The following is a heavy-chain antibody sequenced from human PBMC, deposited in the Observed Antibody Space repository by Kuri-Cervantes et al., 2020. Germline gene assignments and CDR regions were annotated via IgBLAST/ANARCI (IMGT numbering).Heavy chain of an antibody. V-gene: IGHV3-15*01. D-gene: IGHD2-8*01. J-gene: IGHJ6*02. CDR2: IKNKPGGETA. CDR3: ARDSVLMVYAIRGAADTLYYYGMDV. CDR1: GFTFSNAW. Sequence: GESLKISCAGSGFTFSNAWMSWARQAPGKGLEWVGRIKNKPGGETAECAAPVKGRFTISRDDSKNTLYLQMNSLKTEDTAVYYCARDSVLMVYAIRGAADTLYYYGMDVWGQGTTVTVSS.